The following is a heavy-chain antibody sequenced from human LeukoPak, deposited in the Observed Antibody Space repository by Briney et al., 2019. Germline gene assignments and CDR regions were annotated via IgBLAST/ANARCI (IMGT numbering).Heavy chain of an antibody. CDR2: INTGGDPT. J-gene: IGHJ4*02. CDR3: AKDHQLRYFDWFTESGFDY. CDR1: GFNFGDFP. V-gene: IGHV3-23*01. Sequence: PGGSLRLSCAASGFNFGDFPMTWVRQAPGKGLEWVSSINTGGDPTSYANSVKGRFTISRDNSRSMVYLRANNLTIEDTAVYYCAKDHQLRYFDWFTESGFDYWGQGTLVTVSS. D-gene: IGHD3-9*01.